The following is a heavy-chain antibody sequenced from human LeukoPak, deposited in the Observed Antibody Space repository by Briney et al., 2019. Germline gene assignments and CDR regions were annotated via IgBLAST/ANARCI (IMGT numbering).Heavy chain of an antibody. CDR1: GFTFSSYA. CDR2: ISNNGGRT. V-gene: IGHV3-64*01. CDR3: ARIAARPMNYYYYYYMDV. Sequence: PGGSLRLSCAASGFTFSSYAMHWVRQAPGKGLEYVSAISNNGGRTYYANSVKGRFTISRDNAKNSLYLQMNSLRAEDTALYYCARIAARPMNYYYYYYMDVWGKGTTVTVSS. J-gene: IGHJ6*03. D-gene: IGHD6-6*01.